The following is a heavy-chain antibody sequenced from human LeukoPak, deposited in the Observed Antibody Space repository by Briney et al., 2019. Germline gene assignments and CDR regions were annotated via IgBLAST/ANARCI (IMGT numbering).Heavy chain of an antibody. CDR2: INGTDGPT. J-gene: IGHJ4*02. V-gene: IGHV3-23*01. Sequence: PGGSLRLSCAASGFSFSSYAMTWVRQAPGKGLEWVSGINGTDGPTYYADSVKGRFTISRDNSKNTLYLQMNSLRAEDTAVYYCAKDLKTYYYGSGLDYWGQGTLVTVSS. CDR3: AKDLKTYYYGSGLDY. CDR1: GFSFSSYA. D-gene: IGHD3-10*01.